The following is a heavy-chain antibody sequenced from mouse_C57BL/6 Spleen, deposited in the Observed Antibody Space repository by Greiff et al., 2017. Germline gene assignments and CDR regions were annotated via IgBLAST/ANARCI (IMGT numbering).Heavy chain of an antibody. Sequence: QVQLKQSGAELAKPGASVKLSCKASGYTFTSYWMHWVKQRPGQGLEWIGYINPSSGYTKYNQKFKDKATLTADKASSTAYLQLSSLTYEDSAVYYCARSRDYDGAMDYWGQGTSVTVSS. CDR3: ARSRDYDGAMDY. D-gene: IGHD2-4*01. CDR1: GYTFTSYW. J-gene: IGHJ4*01. V-gene: IGHV1-7*01. CDR2: INPSSGYT.